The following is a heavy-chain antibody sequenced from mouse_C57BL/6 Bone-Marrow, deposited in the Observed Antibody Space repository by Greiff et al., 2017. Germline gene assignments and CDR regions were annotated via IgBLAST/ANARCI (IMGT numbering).Heavy chain of an antibody. V-gene: IGHV7-3*01. CDR2: IRNKANGYTT. D-gene: IGHD2-2*01. J-gene: IGHJ3*01. CDR1: GFTFTDYY. Sequence: EVQLVESGGGLVQPGGSLSLSCAASGFTFTDYYMSWVRQPPGKALEWLGFIRNKANGYTTEYSASVKGRFTISRDNSQSILYLQMHALRAADSATDYCAMSMVTTGEWFAYWGQGTLVTVSA. CDR3: AMSMVTTGEWFAY.